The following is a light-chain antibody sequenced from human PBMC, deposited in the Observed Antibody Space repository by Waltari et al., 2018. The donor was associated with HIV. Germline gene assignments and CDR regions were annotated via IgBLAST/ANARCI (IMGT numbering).Light chain of an antibody. CDR1: STYVATF. Sequence: QSALTQPHSVSGSPGQSLTLSCTGTSTYVATFVSWYQQYPGQAPKVIIYDVNKRPSGVPDRFSASKSGNTAFLTISGLQAEDEAEYHCCSHAGNFIFAFGTGTKVTVL. V-gene: IGLV2-11*01. CDR2: DVN. CDR3: CSHAGNFIFA. J-gene: IGLJ1*01.